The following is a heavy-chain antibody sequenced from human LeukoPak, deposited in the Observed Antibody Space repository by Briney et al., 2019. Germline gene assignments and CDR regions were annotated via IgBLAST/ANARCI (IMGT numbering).Heavy chain of an antibody. CDR1: GGTFSSYA. V-gene: IGHV1-69*06. D-gene: IGHD3-10*01. CDR2: IIPIFGTA. CDR3: ARDRVLLWFGESYYFDY. J-gene: IGHJ4*02. Sequence: SVKVSCKASGGTFSSYAISWVRQAPGQGPEWMGGIIPIFGTANYAQKFQGRVTITADKSTSTAYMELSSLRSEDTAVYYCARDRVLLWFGESYYFDYWGQGTLVTVSS.